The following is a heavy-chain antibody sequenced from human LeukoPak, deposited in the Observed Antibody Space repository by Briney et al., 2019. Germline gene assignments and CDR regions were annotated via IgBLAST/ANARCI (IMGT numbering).Heavy chain of an antibody. D-gene: IGHD3-22*01. V-gene: IGHV4-30-4*01. Sequence: PSETLSLTCTVSGGSISSGDYYWSWIRQPPGKGLEWFGYIYYSGSTYYNPSLKSRVTKSVDTSKNQFSLKLSSVTAADTAVYYCARERNYDSSGYYYFDHWAREPWSPSPQ. CDR3: ARERNYDSSGYYYFDH. J-gene: IGHJ4*02. CDR2: IYYSGST. CDR1: GGSISSGDYY.